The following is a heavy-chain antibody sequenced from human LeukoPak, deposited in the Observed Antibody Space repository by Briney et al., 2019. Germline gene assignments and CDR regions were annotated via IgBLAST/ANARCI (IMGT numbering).Heavy chain of an antibody. Sequence: GGSPRLPCAASGFVFSNYAMSWVRQAPGKGLEWVSTISGTGANTYYAGSVKGRFIISRDNSKNTLFLQMNSLRAEDTAVYFCAKDVLAAAGYYFDYWGQGTLVTVSS. J-gene: IGHJ4*02. V-gene: IGHV3-23*01. D-gene: IGHD6-13*01. CDR1: GFVFSNYA. CDR3: AKDVLAAAGYYFDY. CDR2: ISGTGANT.